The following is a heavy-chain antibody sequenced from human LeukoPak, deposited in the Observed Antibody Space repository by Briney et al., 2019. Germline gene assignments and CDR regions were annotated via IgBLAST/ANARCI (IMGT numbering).Heavy chain of an antibody. Sequence: GGSLRLSCATSGFRFSDYYMTWIRQAPGKGLEWVAYITSDSMVYYSASVKGRFTLSRDNANNSLYLEMNSLRADDTAIYYCARDSTAFFWFGALAFWGQGALVSVSS. CDR2: ITSDSMV. D-gene: IGHD3-10*01. J-gene: IGHJ4*02. CDR3: ARDSTAFFWFGALAF. V-gene: IGHV3-11*01. CDR1: GFRFSDYY.